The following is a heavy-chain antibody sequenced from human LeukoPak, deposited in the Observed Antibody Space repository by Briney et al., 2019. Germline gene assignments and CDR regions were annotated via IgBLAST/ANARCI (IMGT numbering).Heavy chain of an antibody. CDR2: IYYTGSA. Sequence: SETLSLTCTVSGGSIDSYYWSWIRQPPGKGLEWIGYIYYTGSAEYHPSLKSRVTISLDTSKNQFSLKLTSVTAADTAVYYCARVYQSAEYYFDYWGQGNLVSVSS. CDR3: ARVYQSAEYYFDY. J-gene: IGHJ4*02. CDR1: GGSIDSYY. V-gene: IGHV4-59*01. D-gene: IGHD2-2*01.